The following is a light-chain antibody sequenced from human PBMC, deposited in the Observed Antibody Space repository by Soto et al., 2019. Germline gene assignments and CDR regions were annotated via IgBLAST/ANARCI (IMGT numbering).Light chain of an antibody. V-gene: IGKV3-20*01. CDR2: GAS. CDR3: QQYGSSLLT. Sequence: ILLTQSTGTLSLSPGERATLSCRASQSLTNNYLAWYQQKPGQAPRLLIYGASSRATGIPDRFSGSGSGTDFTLTISRLEPEDFAVYYCQQYGSSLLTFGGGTKVDIK. J-gene: IGKJ4*01. CDR1: QSLTNNY.